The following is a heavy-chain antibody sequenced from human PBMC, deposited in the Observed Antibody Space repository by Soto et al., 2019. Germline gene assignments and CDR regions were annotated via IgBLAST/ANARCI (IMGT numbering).Heavy chain of an antibody. CDR1: GYTFTSYG. Sequence: GASVKVSCKASGYTFTSYGISWVRQAPGQGLEWMGWISAYNGNTNYAQKLQGRVTMTTDTSTSTAYMELRSLRSDDTAVYYCARDSGFWMTIWDGHTTDPNWFDPWGQGTLVTVSS. D-gene: IGHD3-3*01. CDR2: ISAYNGNT. V-gene: IGHV1-18*01. J-gene: IGHJ5*02. CDR3: ARDSGFWMTIWDGHTTDPNWFDP.